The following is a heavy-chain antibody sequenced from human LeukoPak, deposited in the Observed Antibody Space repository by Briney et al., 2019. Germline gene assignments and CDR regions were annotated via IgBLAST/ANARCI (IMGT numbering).Heavy chain of an antibody. Sequence: SETLSLTCTVSGYSISSGYYWGWIRQPPGKGLEWIGSGHHSGSTYYKSSLKSRVTISLDTSKNQFSLKLRSVTAADTAVYYCTCHSGWSGPSEWGQGTLVIVSS. V-gene: IGHV4-38-2*02. J-gene: IGHJ4*02. D-gene: IGHD6-19*01. CDR2: GHHSGST. CDR3: TCHSGWSGPSE. CDR1: GYSISSGYY.